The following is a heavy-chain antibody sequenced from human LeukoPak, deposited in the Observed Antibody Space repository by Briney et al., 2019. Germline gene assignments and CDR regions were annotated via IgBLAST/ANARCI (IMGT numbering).Heavy chain of an antibody. Sequence: PSETLSLTCAVYGGSFSGYYWSWIRQPPGKGLEWIGYIYYSGSTYYNPSLKSRVTISVDTSKNQFSLKLSSVTAADTAVYYCARGYDYGEIDYWGQGTLVTVSS. CDR3: ARGYDYGEIDY. D-gene: IGHD4-17*01. J-gene: IGHJ4*02. CDR2: IYYSGST. CDR1: GGSFSGYY. V-gene: IGHV4-34*09.